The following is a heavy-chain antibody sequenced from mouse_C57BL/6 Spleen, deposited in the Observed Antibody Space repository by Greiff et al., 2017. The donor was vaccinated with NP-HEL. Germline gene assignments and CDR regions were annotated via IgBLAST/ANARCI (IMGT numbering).Heavy chain of an antibody. V-gene: IGHV1-50*01. CDR2: IDPSDSYT. J-gene: IGHJ4*01. CDR3: ARSNPEAMDY. D-gene: IGHD2-5*01. Sequence: QVQLQQPGAELVKPGAAVKLSCKASCYTFTSYWMQWVKQRPGQGLEWIGEIDPSDSYTNYNQKFKGKATLTVDTSSSTAYMQLSSLTSEDSAVYYCARSNPEAMDYWGQGTSVTVSS. CDR1: CYTFTSYW.